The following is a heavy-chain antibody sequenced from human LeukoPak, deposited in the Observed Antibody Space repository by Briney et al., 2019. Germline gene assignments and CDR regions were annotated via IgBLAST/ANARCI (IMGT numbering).Heavy chain of an antibody. CDR1: GGSFSGYY. D-gene: IGHD3-22*01. CDR3: ARAKRYYYDSSGYFY. V-gene: IGHV4-34*01. CDR2: INHSGST. J-gene: IGHJ4*02. Sequence: SETLFLTCAVYGGSFSGYYWSWIRQPPGKGLEWIGEINHSGSTNYNPSLKSRVTISVDTSKNQFSLKLSSVTAADTAVYYCARAKRYYYDSSGYFYWGQGTLVTVSS.